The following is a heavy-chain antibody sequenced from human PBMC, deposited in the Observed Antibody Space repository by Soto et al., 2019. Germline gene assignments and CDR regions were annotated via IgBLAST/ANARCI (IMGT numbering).Heavy chain of an antibody. Sequence: SETLSLTCSFSGDSSSTSTYSWSWIRQPPGKALEWVGFIYRSGVTSYNPSLKSRVTISVDKSKNQFSLKLSSVTAADTAVYYCARGPIGYCSSTSCPRGGLFDYWGQGTLVTVSS. CDR2: IYRSGVT. D-gene: IGHD2-2*01. J-gene: IGHJ4*02. CDR3: ARGPIGYCSSTSCPRGGLFDY. V-gene: IGHV4-30-2*01. CDR1: GDSSSTSTYS.